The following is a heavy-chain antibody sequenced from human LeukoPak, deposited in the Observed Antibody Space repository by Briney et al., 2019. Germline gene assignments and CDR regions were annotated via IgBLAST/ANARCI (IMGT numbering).Heavy chain of an antibody. D-gene: IGHD6-13*01. Sequence: PSETLSLTCTVSGGSISSYYWSWIRQPPGKGLEWLGYIYYSGSTNYNPSLKSRVTISVDTSKNQFSLKLSSVTAADTAVYYCAREGVAAAGISYYYYYMDVWGKGTTVTISS. CDR1: GGSISSYY. CDR2: IYYSGST. V-gene: IGHV4-59*12. CDR3: AREGVAAAGISYYYYYMDV. J-gene: IGHJ6*03.